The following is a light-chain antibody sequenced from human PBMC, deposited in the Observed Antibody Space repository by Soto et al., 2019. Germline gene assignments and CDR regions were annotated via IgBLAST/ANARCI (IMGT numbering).Light chain of an antibody. Sequence: EVVLTQSPGTLSLSPGERATLSCRASQSVSSSYFAWYQQKPGQAPRLLIYGGSSRATGIPDRFSGSGSGTDFTLTISRLEPEDFAVYYCQQYGISPRTFGQWTKVEIK. J-gene: IGKJ1*01. CDR2: GGS. CDR1: QSVSSSY. CDR3: QQYGISPRT. V-gene: IGKV3-20*01.